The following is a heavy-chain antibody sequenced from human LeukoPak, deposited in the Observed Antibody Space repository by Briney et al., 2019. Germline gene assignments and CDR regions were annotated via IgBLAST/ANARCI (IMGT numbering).Heavy chain of an antibody. V-gene: IGHV2-5*01. J-gene: IGHJ4*02. Sequence: KESGPTLVKPTQTLTLTCTFSGFSLSTSGVGVGWIRQPPGKALEWLALIYWNDDKRYSPSLKSRLTITKDTSKNQVVLTMTNMDPVDTATYYCAHRASKSIFGAVIMEYFDYWGQGTLVTVSS. CDR3: AHRASKSIFGAVIMEYFDY. CDR2: IYWNDDK. D-gene: IGHD3-3*01. CDR1: GFSLSTSGVG.